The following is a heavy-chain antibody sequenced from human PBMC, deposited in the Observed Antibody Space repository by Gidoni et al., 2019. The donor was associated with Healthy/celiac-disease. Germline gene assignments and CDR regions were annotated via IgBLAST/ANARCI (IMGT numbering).Heavy chain of an antibody. Sequence: QVQLVESGGGGVQPGRSLRLSCAASGFTFSSYAMHWVRQAPGKGLEWVAVISYDGSNKYYADSVKGRFTISRDNSKNTLYLQMNSLRAEDTAVYYCAADSSSWYDDYWGQGTLVTVSS. CDR2: ISYDGSNK. V-gene: IGHV3-30*04. CDR1: GFTFSSYA. D-gene: IGHD6-13*01. CDR3: AADSSSWYDDY. J-gene: IGHJ4*02.